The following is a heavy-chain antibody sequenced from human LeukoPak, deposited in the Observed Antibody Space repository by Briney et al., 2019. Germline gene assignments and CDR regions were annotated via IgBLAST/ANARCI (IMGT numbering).Heavy chain of an antibody. Sequence: GGSLRLSCAASGFTFSSYGMHWVRQAPGKGLEWVAVISYDGSNKYYADSVKGRFTISRDNSKNTLYLQMNSLRAEDTAVYYCAKEPSSSWFCFDYWGQGTLVTVSS. J-gene: IGHJ4*02. CDR3: AKEPSSSWFCFDY. D-gene: IGHD6-13*01. V-gene: IGHV3-30*18. CDR2: ISYDGSNK. CDR1: GFTFSSYG.